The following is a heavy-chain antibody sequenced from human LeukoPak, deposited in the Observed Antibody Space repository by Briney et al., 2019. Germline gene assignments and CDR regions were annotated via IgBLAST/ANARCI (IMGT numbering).Heavy chain of an antibody. CDR2: ISGSSSYI. J-gene: IGHJ3*02. CDR3: ARDPEADAFDI. CDR1: GFTFSRYN. V-gene: IGHV3-21*01. D-gene: IGHD1-14*01. Sequence: GRSLRLSCAASGFTFSRYNMNWVRQAPGKGLEWVSSISGSSSYIYYADSVKGRFTISRDNAKNSLYLQMNSLRAEDTAVYYCARDPEADAFDIWGQGTMVTVSS.